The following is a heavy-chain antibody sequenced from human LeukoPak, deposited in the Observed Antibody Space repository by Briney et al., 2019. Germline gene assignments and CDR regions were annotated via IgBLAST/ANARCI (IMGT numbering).Heavy chain of an antibody. J-gene: IGHJ4*02. CDR3: ARGAEPLGYYFDY. D-gene: IGHD1-14*01. CDR2: IRQDGSEK. Sequence: GGSLRLSCAASGFTFSSYWMSWVRQAPGKGLEWVANIRQDGSEKYYVDSVKGRFTISRDNAKNSLYLQMNSLRAEDTAVYYCARGAEPLGYYFDYWGQGTLVTVSS. CDR1: GFTFSSYW. V-gene: IGHV3-7*01.